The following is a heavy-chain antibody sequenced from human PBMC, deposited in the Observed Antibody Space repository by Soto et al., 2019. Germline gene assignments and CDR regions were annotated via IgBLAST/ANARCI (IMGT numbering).Heavy chain of an antibody. D-gene: IGHD5-18*01. J-gene: IGHJ4*02. CDR1: GFTRVDHA. V-gene: IGHV3-23*01. Sequence: GFHRHPSGASGFTRVDHAMSRVRKKQGKELKRVSAISGCGFSTYYADSVKGWFTISRDNSKITLYLQMNSLRAEDTAVYFCAKVSDTAMVFYYFDYPGQAPLVTVSS. CDR2: ISGCGFST. CDR3: AKVSDTAMVFYYFDY.